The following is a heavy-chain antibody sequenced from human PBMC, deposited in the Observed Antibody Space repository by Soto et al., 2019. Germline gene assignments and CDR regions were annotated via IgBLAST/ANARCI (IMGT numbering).Heavy chain of an antibody. D-gene: IGHD6-13*01. Sequence: QVQLQESGPGLVKPSQTLSLTCTVSGGSISSGGYYWNWIRQYPGKGLEWIGHIYYSGSTYYNPAIKCRITISVDTSKIQFALKLSSVTAADTAVYYCARVSEAAGVASFDYWGQGILVTVSS. J-gene: IGHJ4*02. V-gene: IGHV4-31*03. CDR1: GGSISSGGYY. CDR2: IYYSGST. CDR3: ARVSEAAGVASFDY.